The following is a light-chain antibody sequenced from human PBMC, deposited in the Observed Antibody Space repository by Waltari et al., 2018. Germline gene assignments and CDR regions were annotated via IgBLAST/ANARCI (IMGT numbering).Light chain of an antibody. V-gene: IGKV4-1*01. CDR1: QTVLYSSNNKNY. CDR2: WAS. CDR3: QQYYSTLT. J-gene: IGKJ4*01. Sequence: DLVMTQSPDSLAVSLGERATINCKSSQTVLYSSNNKNYLAWYQQKPGQSPKLLIYWASTRESGVPDRFRGSGSGTDFTLTISSLQAEDVAVYYCQQYYSTLTFGGGTKVEIK.